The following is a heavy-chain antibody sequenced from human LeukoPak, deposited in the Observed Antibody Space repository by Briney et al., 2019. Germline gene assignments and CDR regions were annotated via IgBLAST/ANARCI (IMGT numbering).Heavy chain of an antibody. Sequence: GESLKISCKGSGATFNNDWIAWVRQMPGKGLERMGIVYPDGSKTKYNPSFQGQVTISADKSTTTAYLQRSSLRASDTAIYYCARQMGGTTSVNWFDPWGQGTLVTVSS. D-gene: IGHD1-1*01. CDR2: VYPDGSKT. CDR3: ARQMGGTTSVNWFDP. J-gene: IGHJ5*02. V-gene: IGHV5-51*01. CDR1: GATFNNDW.